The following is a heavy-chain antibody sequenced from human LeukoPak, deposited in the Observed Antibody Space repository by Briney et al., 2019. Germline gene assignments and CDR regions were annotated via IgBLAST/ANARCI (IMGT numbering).Heavy chain of an antibody. CDR3: AKGDIVATR. V-gene: IGHV3-23*01. CDR1: GVTFSSYA. CDR2: ISGSGGST. Sequence: GGSLRLSSAGSGVTFSSYAMSWVRQAPGKGLEWVSAISGSGGSTYYADSVKGRFTISRDNSKNTLYLQMNSLRAEDTAVYYCAKGDIVATRWGQGTLVTVSS. J-gene: IGHJ4*02. D-gene: IGHD5-12*01.